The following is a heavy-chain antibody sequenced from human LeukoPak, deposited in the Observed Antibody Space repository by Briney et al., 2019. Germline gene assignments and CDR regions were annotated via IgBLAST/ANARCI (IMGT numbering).Heavy chain of an antibody. CDR1: GVSFSGYY. CDR2: IYYSGST. CDR3: ARAYSPITIFGVVPPGY. J-gene: IGHJ4*02. D-gene: IGHD3-3*01. V-gene: IGHV4-30-4*08. Sequence: PSETLSLTCAVHGVSFSGYYWSWIRQPPGKGLEWIGYIYYSGSTYYNPSLKSRVTISVDTSKNQFSLKLSSVTAADTAVYYCARAYSPITIFGVVPPGYWGQGTLVTVSS.